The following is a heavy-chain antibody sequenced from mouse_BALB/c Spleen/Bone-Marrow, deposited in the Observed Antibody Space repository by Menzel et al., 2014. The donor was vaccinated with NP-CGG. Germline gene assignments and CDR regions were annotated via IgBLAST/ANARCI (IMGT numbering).Heavy chain of an antibody. CDR2: INPTTGYT. J-gene: IGHJ3*01. CDR1: GYTFTTYW. D-gene: IGHD2-12*01. V-gene: IGHV1-7*01. Sequence: QVQLQQSGAELAKPGASVKMSCKASGYTFTTYWMHWVKQRPGQGLEWIGYINPTTGYTEYNQKFKDKATLTADKSSSTAYMQLSSLTSEDSAVYYCAREDNYVVRFAYWGQGTLVTVSA. CDR3: AREDNYVVRFAY.